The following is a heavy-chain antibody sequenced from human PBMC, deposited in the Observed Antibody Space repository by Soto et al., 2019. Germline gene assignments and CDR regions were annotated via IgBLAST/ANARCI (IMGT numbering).Heavy chain of an antibody. Sequence: SQTLSLTCAVYGGSFSGYYWSWIRQPPGKGLEWIGEINHSGSTNYNPSLKSRVTISVDTSKNQFSLKLSSVTAADTAVYYCARVGTALKNWGSGEDYYYYYMDVWAKGPRSPSP. CDR1: GGSFSGYY. CDR2: INHSGST. D-gene: IGHD7-27*01. CDR3: ARVGTALKNWGSGEDYYYYYMDV. J-gene: IGHJ6*03. V-gene: IGHV4-34*01.